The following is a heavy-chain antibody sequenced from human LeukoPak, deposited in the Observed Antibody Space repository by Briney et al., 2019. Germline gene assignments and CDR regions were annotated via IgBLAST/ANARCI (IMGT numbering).Heavy chain of an antibody. V-gene: IGHV3-23*01. CDR3: ARDRDSSSWSSRRVGDYFDY. CDR2: ISSSGGST. CDR1: GFTFSSYA. J-gene: IGHJ4*02. Sequence: GGSLRLSCAASGFTFSSYALSWVRQAPGKGLEWVSTISSSGGSTNSADSVKGRFTIFRDNSKNTLFLQMSSLRAEDTAVYYCARDRDSSSWSSRRVGDYFDYWGQGTLVTVSS. D-gene: IGHD6-13*01.